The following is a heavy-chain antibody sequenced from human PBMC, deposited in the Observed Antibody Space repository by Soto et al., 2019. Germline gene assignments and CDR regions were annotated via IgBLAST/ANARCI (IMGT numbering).Heavy chain of an antibody. CDR3: AREPPYPSYCSSGSCYGDYFDY. J-gene: IGHJ4*02. CDR1: GFTFSSYG. CDR2: IWYDGSNK. V-gene: IGHV3-33*01. Sequence: QVQLVESGGGVVQPGRSLRLSCAASGFTFSSYGMHWVRQAPGKGLEWVAVIWYDGSNKYYADSVKGRFTISRDNSKYTGYVQMNSLRAGDTAVYYCAREPPYPSYCSSGSCYGDYFDYWGEGTLVTVSS. D-gene: IGHD2-2*01.